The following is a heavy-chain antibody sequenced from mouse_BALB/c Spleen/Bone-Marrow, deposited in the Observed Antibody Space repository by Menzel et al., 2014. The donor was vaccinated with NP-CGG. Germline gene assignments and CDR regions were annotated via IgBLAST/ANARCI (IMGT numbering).Heavy chain of an antibody. CDR1: GFSLTSYG. D-gene: IGHD2-14*01. J-gene: IGHJ4*01. V-gene: IGHV2-2*02. CDR2: IWSGGST. Sequence: VQLQQSGPGLVQPSQSLSITCTVSGFSLTSYGVHWVRQSPGKGLEWLGVIWSGGSTDYNAAFISRLSTSKDNSKSQVFFKMNSLQANDTAIYYCARNKGRRGTGAMDYWGQGTSVTVSS. CDR3: ARNKGRRGTGAMDY.